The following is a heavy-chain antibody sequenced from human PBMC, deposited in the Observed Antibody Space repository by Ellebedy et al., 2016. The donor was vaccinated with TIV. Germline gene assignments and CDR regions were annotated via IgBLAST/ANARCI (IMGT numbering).Heavy chain of an antibody. J-gene: IGHJ6*02. CDR3: AANDYVILDYYYYYGMDV. Sequence: AASVKVSCKASGFTFTSSAMQWVRPARGQRLEWIGWIVVGSCNTNYAQKFQERVTITRDMSTSTAYMELSRLRSEDTAVYYCAANDYVILDYYYYYGMDVWGQGTTVTVSS. CDR1: GFTFTSSA. D-gene: IGHD3-16*01. V-gene: IGHV1-58*02. CDR2: IVVGSCNT.